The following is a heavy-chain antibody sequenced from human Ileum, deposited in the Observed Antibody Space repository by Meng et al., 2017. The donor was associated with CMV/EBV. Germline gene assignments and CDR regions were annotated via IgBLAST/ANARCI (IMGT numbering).Heavy chain of an antibody. Sequence: GGTLRLSCSASGFAFSSYSMNWVRLVPGKGLEWLSIIHYAGRTTYYADSVKGRFIISRDNSKSVMYLEMNSLRVEDTAVYYCAKDRTPDSRYNFDCWGQGTLVTVSS. J-gene: IGHJ4*02. CDR2: IHYAGRTT. CDR3: AKDRTPDSRYNFDC. D-gene: IGHD1-14*01. V-gene: IGHV3-23*03. CDR1: GFAFSSYS.